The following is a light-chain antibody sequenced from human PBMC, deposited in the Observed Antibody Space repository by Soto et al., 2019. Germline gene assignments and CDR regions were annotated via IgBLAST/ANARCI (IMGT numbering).Light chain of an antibody. V-gene: IGKV1-39*01. CDR1: QSISSY. CDR2: AAS. J-gene: IGKJ3*01. Sequence: DIQMTQSPSSLSASVGDRVTITCRASQSISSYLNWYQQKPGKAPKLLIYAASSLQSWVPSRFSGSGSGTDFTLTISSLQPEDFATYSCQQSYSTPYTFGHGTKVDI. CDR3: QQSYSTPYT.